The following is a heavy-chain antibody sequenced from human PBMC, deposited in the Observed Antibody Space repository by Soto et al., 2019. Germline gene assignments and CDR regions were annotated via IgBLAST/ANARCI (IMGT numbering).Heavy chain of an antibody. CDR1: GYSFTSYW. J-gene: IGHJ6*02. CDR3: ARTPPYDSSGYFTQYYYYGMDV. Sequence: PGESLKISCKGSGYSFTSYWIGWVRQMPGKGLEWMGIIYPGDSDTRYSPSFQGQVTISADKSISTAYLQWSSLKASDTAMYYCARTPPYDSSGYFTQYYYYGMDVWGQGTTVTVSS. CDR2: IYPGDSDT. V-gene: IGHV5-51*01. D-gene: IGHD3-22*01.